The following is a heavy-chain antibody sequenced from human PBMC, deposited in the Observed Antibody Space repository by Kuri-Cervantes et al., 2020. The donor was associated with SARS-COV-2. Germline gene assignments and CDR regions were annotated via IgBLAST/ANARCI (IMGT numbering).Heavy chain of an antibody. CDR2: IYSSGRT. V-gene: IGHV4-59*01. D-gene: IGHD6-13*01. CDR3: ARDKKKGVAAAGINYYGMDV. J-gene: IGHJ6*02. Sequence: GSLRLSCTVSGGSISGYYWIWIRQPPGRGLEWVGYIYSSGRTNYNPSLKSRVTIPVDTSKNQFSLKLSSVTAADTAVYYCARDKKKGVAAAGINYYGMDVWGQGTTVTVSS. CDR1: GGSISGYY.